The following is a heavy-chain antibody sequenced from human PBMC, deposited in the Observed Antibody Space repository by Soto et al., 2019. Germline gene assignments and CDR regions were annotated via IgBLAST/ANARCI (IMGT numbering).Heavy chain of an antibody. CDR2: IYYNGNT. CDR3: GRGEVDRYNWNYGIDY. Sequence: PSETLSLTCTVSGGSISSYYWSWIRQPPGKGLEWIGYIYYNGNTNYNPSLKSRVTISVDTSKNQFSLKLSSVTAADTAVYYCGRGEVDRYNWNYGIDYWGQGTLVTVSS. V-gene: IGHV4-59*01. D-gene: IGHD1-7*01. J-gene: IGHJ4*02. CDR1: GGSISSYY.